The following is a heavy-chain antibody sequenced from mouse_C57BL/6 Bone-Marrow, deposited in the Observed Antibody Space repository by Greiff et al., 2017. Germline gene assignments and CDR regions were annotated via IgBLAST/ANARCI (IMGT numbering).Heavy chain of an antibody. D-gene: IGHD2-10*02. CDR3: AREVCPWYFDV. V-gene: IGHV1-61*01. CDR1: GYTFTSYW. J-gene: IGHJ1*03. CDR2: IYPSDSET. Sequence: LQQPGSSVKLSCKASGYTFTSYWMDWVKQRPGQGLEWIGNIYPSDSETHYNQKFKDKATLTVDKSSSTAYMQLSSLTSEDSAVYYCAREVCPWYFDVWGTGTTV.